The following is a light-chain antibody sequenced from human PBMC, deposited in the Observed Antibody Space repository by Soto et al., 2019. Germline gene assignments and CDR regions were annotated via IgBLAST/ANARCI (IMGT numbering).Light chain of an antibody. Sequence: IQMSRARSELTSWVGARVNINCRASQIIIRHLNWYQQKPGKAPKFLIYATSTLQSGVPSRFSGSGSGTDFTLTSSSLQPEDFATYYCQQSSKTPRTFGQGTKVDIK. V-gene: IGKV1-39*01. CDR3: QQSSKTPRT. CDR2: ATS. J-gene: IGKJ1*01. CDR1: QIIIRH.